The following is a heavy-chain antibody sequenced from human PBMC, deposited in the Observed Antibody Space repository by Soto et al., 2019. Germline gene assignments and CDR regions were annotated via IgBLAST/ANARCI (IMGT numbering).Heavy chain of an antibody. V-gene: IGHV3-66*01. Sequence: EVQLVESGGGSVQPGGSLRLPCAASGFTVSSNYMSWFRQAPGRGLEWVSSIYSIGSADYADSVKGRFTISRDNSKNTMYLQMNSLRAEDTAVYYCAAGDYASGSRDYWGQGTLVTVSS. CDR3: AAGDYASGSRDY. CDR1: GFTVSSNY. J-gene: IGHJ4*02. CDR2: IYSIGSA. D-gene: IGHD3-10*01.